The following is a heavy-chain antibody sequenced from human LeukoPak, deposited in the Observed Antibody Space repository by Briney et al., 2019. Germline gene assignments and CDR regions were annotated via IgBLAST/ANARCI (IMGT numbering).Heavy chain of an antibody. Sequence: ASVKVSCKASGYTFTSYGISWVRQAPGQGLEWMGWISAYNGNTDYAQKFQGRVTMTRNTSISTAYMELSSLRSEDTAVYYCARRVGGSGWYDAFDIWGQGTMVTVSS. D-gene: IGHD6-19*01. J-gene: IGHJ3*02. CDR2: ISAYNGNT. V-gene: IGHV1-18*01. CDR1: GYTFTSYG. CDR3: ARRVGGSGWYDAFDI.